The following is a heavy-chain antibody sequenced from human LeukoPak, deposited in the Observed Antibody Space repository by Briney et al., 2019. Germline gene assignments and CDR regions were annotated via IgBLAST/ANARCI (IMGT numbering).Heavy chain of an antibody. CDR2: ISSSRNTI. Sequence: GVLSLSCAASGFTFSDYSMNWVRQAPGKGLQWVSFISSSRNTIYYADSVKGRFTISRDNAENSLYLQMNSLRAEDTAVYYCARAYSTYHMDVWGKGTTVTVSS. CDR3: ARAYSTYHMDV. CDR1: GFTFSDYS. J-gene: IGHJ6*03. D-gene: IGHD4-11*01. V-gene: IGHV3-48*01.